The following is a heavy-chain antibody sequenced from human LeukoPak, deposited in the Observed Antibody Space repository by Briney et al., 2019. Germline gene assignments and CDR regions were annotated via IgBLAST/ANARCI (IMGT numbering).Heavy chain of an antibody. Sequence: GGSLRLSCAASGFTFSSYSMNWVRQAPGKGLEWVSSISSSSSYIYYADSVKGRFTISRDNAKNSLYLQMNSLRAEDTAVYYCARNWGLKAFDIWGQGTMVTVSS. V-gene: IGHV3-21*01. CDR1: GFTFSSYS. D-gene: IGHD7-27*01. CDR3: ARNWGLKAFDI. J-gene: IGHJ3*02. CDR2: ISSSSSYI.